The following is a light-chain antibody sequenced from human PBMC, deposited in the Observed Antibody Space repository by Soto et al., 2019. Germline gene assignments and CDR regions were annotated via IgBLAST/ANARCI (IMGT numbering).Light chain of an antibody. V-gene: IGLV1-47*01. J-gene: IGLJ6*01. Sequence: QSVLTQPPSASGTPGQRVTISCSGSSSNIGSNYVYWYRQLPGTAPNVLIDRNDERPSGVPDRFSGSKSGSSASLAISGLRSEDEADDYCAAWDDSLSGPVFGRGTTVTVL. CDR2: RND. CDR3: AAWDDSLSGPV. CDR1: SSNIGSNY.